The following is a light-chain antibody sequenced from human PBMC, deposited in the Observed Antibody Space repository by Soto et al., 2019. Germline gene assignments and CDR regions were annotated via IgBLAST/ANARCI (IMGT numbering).Light chain of an antibody. V-gene: IGLV2-14*03. Sequence: QSVLTQPASVSWSPGQSITISCTGTSSDVGGYNYVSWYQQHPGKVLKLMIYDVSNRPSGVSNRFSGSKSGNTASLTISWLQAEDEADYYCSSYTSSSTYVFGIGTKVTVL. CDR1: SSDVGGYNY. J-gene: IGLJ1*01. CDR3: SSYTSSSTYV. CDR2: DVS.